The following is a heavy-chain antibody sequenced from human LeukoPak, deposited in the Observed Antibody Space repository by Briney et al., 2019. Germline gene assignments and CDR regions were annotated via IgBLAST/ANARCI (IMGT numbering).Heavy chain of an antibody. D-gene: IGHD1-7*01. V-gene: IGHV1-69*05. Sequence: GSSVRVSCKASGGTFSSYAISWVRQAPGQGLEWMGGIIPIFGTANYAQKFQGRVTITTDESTSTAYMELSSLRSEDTAVYYCARGWRITGTGWFDPWGQGTLVTVSS. CDR2: IIPIFGTA. CDR1: GGTFSSYA. CDR3: ARGWRITGTGWFDP. J-gene: IGHJ5*02.